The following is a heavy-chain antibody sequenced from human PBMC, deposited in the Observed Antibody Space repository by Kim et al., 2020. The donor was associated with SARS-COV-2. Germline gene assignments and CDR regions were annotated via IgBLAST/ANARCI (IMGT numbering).Heavy chain of an antibody. CDR3: ARDGHSLDY. J-gene: IGHJ4*02. CDR2: DSAV. Sequence: DSAVRYSPSLQGQVTISVDKSINTAYLQWSRLKTSDTAMYYCARDGHSLDYWGQGTLVTVSS. V-gene: IGHV5-51*01.